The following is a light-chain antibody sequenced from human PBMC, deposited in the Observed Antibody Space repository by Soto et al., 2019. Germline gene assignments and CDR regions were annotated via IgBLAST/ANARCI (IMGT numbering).Light chain of an antibody. CDR3: QQYRT. Sequence: VFTQSPATLSLSPGARATLSCRASQSVSSYLAWYQQKPGQAPRLLIYDASNRATGIPARFSGRGSVTDITLTISRLEPEDVAVYYWQQYRTFCQGTKVDIK. V-gene: IGKV3-11*01. CDR2: DAS. CDR1: QSVSSY. J-gene: IGKJ1*01.